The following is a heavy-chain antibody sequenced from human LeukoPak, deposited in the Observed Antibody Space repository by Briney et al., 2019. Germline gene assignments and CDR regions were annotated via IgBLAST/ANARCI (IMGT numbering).Heavy chain of an antibody. CDR1: GFKFDDYG. CDR2: INWNGDSR. D-gene: IGHD6-19*01. V-gene: IGHV3-20*04. CDR3: ARTQQWLATGGWYWFDP. Sequence: PGGSLRLSCTASGFKFDDYGMTWVRQAPGKGLEWVSDINWNGDSRGYAHSVRGRFTIYRDNSKNSLYLQMGSLRPEDMGVYYCARTQQWLATGGWYWFDPWGQGTLVTVSS. J-gene: IGHJ5*02.